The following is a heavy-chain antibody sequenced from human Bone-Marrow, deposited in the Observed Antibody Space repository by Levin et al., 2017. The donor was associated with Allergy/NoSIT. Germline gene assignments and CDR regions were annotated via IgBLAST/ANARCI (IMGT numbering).Heavy chain of an antibody. CDR2: SHRGDSDS. V-gene: IGHV5-51*01. D-gene: IGHD2-15*01. J-gene: IGHJ4*02. Sequence: GESLKISCQGSGYNFKNYWIAWVRQEPGKGLEWMGTSHRGDSDSRYGPSFQGQVTMSVDRSNSTAYLHWSSLKASDRGIYFCVRGGDSGADHWGQGTLVSVSS. CDR3: VRGGDSGADH. CDR1: GYNFKNYW.